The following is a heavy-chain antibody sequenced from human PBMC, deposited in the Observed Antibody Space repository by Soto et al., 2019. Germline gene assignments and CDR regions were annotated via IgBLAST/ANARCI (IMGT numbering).Heavy chain of an antibody. CDR2: ISTSSRTI. CDR1: GFTFSDYY. V-gene: IGHV3-11*01. CDR3: ATVRGYYVYY. J-gene: IGHJ4*02. D-gene: IGHD1-26*01. Sequence: PGGSLRLSCAASGFTFSDYYMTWIRQAPGKGLEWVSYISTSSRTIYYEDSMKGRFTISRDNARNSLYLQMNSLRAEDTAVYYCATVRGYYVYYWGQGTLVTVSS.